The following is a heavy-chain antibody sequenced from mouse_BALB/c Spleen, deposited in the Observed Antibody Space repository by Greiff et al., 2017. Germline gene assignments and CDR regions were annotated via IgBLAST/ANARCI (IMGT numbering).Heavy chain of an antibody. CDR1: GYTFTDYY. J-gene: IGHJ2*01. CDR2: IYPGSGNT. CDR3: ARRTPIYGNYRGFSDY. D-gene: IGHD2-1*01. V-gene: IGHV1-77*01. Sequence: QVQLKQSGAELARPGASVKLSCKASGYTFTDYYINWVKQRTGQGLEWIGEIYPGSGNTYYNEKFKGKATLTADKSSSTAYMQLSSLTSEDSAVYFCARRTPIYGNYRGFSDYWGQGTTLTVSS.